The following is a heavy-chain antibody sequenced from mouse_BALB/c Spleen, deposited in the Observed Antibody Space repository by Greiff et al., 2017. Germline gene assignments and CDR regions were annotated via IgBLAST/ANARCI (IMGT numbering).Heavy chain of an antibody. V-gene: IGHV1-69*02. J-gene: IGHJ2*01. CDR2: IDPSDSYT. CDR3: AGLGDY. CDR1: GYTFTSYW. Sequence: QVHVKQPGAELVKPGASVKLSCKASGYTFTSYWMHWVKQRPGQGLEWIGEIDPSDSYTNYNQKFKGKATLTVDKSSSTAYMQLSSLTSEDSAVYYCAGLGDYWGQGTTLTVSS. D-gene: IGHD3-3*01.